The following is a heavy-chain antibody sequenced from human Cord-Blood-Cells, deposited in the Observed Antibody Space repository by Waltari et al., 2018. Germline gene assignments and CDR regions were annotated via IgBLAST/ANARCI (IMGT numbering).Heavy chain of an antibody. CDR3: ARDVAAAGTIAFDI. CDR1: GGSISSSNW. D-gene: IGHD6-13*01. CDR2: IYHSGRT. J-gene: IGHJ3*02. V-gene: IGHV4-4*02. Sequence: QVQLQESGPGLVKPAGTLSLTCAVSGGSISSSNWWSWVGQPPGKGLEWIGEIYHSGRTNYNPSLKSRVTISVDKSKNQFSLKLSSVTAADTAVYYCARDVAAAGTIAFDIWGQGTMVTVSS.